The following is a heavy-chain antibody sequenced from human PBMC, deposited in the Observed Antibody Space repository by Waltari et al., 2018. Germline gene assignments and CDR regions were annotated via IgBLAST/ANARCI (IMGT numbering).Heavy chain of an antibody. CDR1: GFSFSTYV. CDR2: ISGSGGT. CDR3: ARDHKVYSAFDI. Sequence: EAQLLESGGDLAQPGGSLRLSCAASGFSFSTYVMNWVRQAPGKGLEWVSSISGSGGTHYADSVKGRFTVSRDNSKNTLYLQMNSLGDEDTAVYYCARDHKVYSAFDIWGQGTMVTVSS. J-gene: IGHJ3*02. V-gene: IGHV3-23*01. D-gene: IGHD2-21*01.